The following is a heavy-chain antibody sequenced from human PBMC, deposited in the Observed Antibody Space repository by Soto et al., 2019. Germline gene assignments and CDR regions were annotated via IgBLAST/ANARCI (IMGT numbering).Heavy chain of an antibody. V-gene: IGHV4-61*01. D-gene: IGHD3-22*01. CDR3: ARDDSSGYYYDY. CDR1: GGSVSSGSYY. Sequence: SETLSLTCTVSGGSVSSGSYYWSWIRQPPGKGLEWIGYIYYSGSTNYNPSLKGRVTISVDTSKNQFSLKLSSVTAADTAVYYCARDDSSGYYYDYWGQGTLVTVSS. CDR2: IYYSGST. J-gene: IGHJ4*02.